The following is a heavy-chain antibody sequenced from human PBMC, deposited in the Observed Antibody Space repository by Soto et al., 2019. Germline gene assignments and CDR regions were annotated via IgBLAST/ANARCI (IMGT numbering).Heavy chain of an antibody. D-gene: IGHD5-12*01. J-gene: IGHJ4*02. Sequence: PGESLKISCKGSGYSFTSYWISWVRQMPGKGLEWMGRIDPSDSYTNYSPSFQGHVTISADKSISTAYLQWSSLKASDTATYYCAHRPRGYAYYFHYWGQGALVTVSS. CDR1: GYSFTSYW. CDR2: IDPSDSYT. V-gene: IGHV5-10-1*01. CDR3: AHRPRGYAYYFHY.